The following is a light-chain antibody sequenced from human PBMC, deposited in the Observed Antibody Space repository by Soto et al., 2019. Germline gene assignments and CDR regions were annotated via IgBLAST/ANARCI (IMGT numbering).Light chain of an antibody. CDR2: DVS. V-gene: IGLV2-8*01. Sequence: QSALTQPPPASGSPGQSVTISCTGTSSDVGGYNFVSWYQRHPGKAPKLMIHDVSKRPSGVPDRFSGSKSGNTASLTVSGLQAEDEADYYCSSYAGNTVIFGGGTKLTVL. J-gene: IGLJ2*01. CDR3: SSYAGNTVI. CDR1: SSDVGGYNF.